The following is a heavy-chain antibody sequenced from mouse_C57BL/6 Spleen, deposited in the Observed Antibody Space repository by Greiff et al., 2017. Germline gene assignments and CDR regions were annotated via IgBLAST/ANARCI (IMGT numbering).Heavy chain of an antibody. CDR2: INPNNGGT. D-gene: IGHD3-1*01. CDR1: GYTFTDYY. Sequence: EVQLHQSGPELVKPGASVKISCTASGYTFTDYYMNWVKQSHGKSLEWIGDINPNNGGTSYNQKFKGKATLTVDKSSSTADMELRSLTSEDSAVYYCARAGSRGFDYWGQGTTLTVSS. V-gene: IGHV1-26*01. J-gene: IGHJ2*01. CDR3: ARAGSRGFDY.